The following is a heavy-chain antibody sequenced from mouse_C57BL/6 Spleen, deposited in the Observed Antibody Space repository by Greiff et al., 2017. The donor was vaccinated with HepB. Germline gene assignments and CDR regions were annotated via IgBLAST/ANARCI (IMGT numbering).Heavy chain of an antibody. J-gene: IGHJ2*01. CDR1: GYAFSSSW. CDR2: IYPGDGDT. D-gene: IGHD3-2*02. Sequence: QVQLQQSGPELVKPGASVKISCKASGYAFSSSWMNWVKQRPGKGLEWIGRIYPGDGDTNSNGKFKGKATLTADKSSSTADMQLSSLTSEDSAVYCCARQRRPRGDFDYWGQGTTLTVSS. CDR3: ARQRRPRGDFDY. V-gene: IGHV1-82*01.